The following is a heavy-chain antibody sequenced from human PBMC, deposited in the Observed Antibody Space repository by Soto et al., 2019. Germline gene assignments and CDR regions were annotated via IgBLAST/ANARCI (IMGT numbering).Heavy chain of an antibody. Sequence: LRLSCTASGFTFTYYAFSWVRQAPGKGLEWVSAISANGQGIYYADSVRGRFTISRDNSKNTVFLHMDSLRAEDTAVYYCAKDRDYPRDQFHYWGQGTLVTVSS. CDR2: ISANGQGI. D-gene: IGHD2-2*01. J-gene: IGHJ4*02. CDR3: AKDRDYPRDQFHY. V-gene: IGHV3-23*01. CDR1: GFTFTYYA.